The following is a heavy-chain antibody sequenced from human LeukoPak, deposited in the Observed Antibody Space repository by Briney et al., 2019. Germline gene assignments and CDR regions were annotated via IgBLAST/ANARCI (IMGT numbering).Heavy chain of an antibody. CDR2: IYPGDSDT. CDR3: ARVVTLTHPSDP. J-gene: IGHJ5*02. D-gene: IGHD4-11*01. Sequence: GESLKISCKGSGYTFTSYWIAWVRQMPGKGLEWMGIIYPGDSDTRYSPSFQGQVTISADKSIGTVYLQWSSLKASDTAMYYCARVVTLTHPSDPWGQGTLVTVSS. V-gene: IGHV5-51*01. CDR1: GYTFTSYW.